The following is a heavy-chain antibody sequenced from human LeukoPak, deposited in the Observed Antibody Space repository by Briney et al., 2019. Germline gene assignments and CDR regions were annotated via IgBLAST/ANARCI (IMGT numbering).Heavy chain of an antibody. J-gene: IGHJ2*01. CDR1: GYSIRSGYY. CDR3: ASPRDTAVVVAATAGYFDL. V-gene: IGHV4-38-2*02. Sequence: SETLSLTCTVSGYSIRSGYYWGWIRPPPGKRLEWIGSIYPSGSTFYNPSLKSRVTISVDTSKNQFYLKVNSVTAADTAVYYCASPRDTAVVVAATAGYFDLWGRGTQVTVSS. CDR2: IYPSGST. D-gene: IGHD2-15*01.